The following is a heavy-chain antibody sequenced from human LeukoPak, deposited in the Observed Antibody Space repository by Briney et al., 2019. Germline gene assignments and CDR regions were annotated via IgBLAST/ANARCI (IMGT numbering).Heavy chain of an antibody. CDR3: ADRGCSSTSCPDY. V-gene: IGHV3-23*01. D-gene: IGHD2-2*01. J-gene: IGHJ4*02. CDR2: ISGSGGST. CDR1: GFTFSSYA. Sequence: GSLRLSCPASGFTFSSYAMSWVRRAPGKGLEWVSAISGSGGSTYYADSVKGRFTTYRENSKTTLYLQMNSLRAEDTAVYYCADRGCSSTSCPDYWGQGTLVTVSS.